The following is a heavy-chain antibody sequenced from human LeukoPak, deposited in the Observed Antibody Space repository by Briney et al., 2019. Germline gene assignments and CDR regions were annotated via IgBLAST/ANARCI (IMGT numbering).Heavy chain of an antibody. CDR2: IYYTGTT. V-gene: IGHV4-34*01. CDR1: GGSFSGFY. D-gene: IGHD3-22*01. CDR3: ARDQGGVYYDSSGYPNSLFDY. Sequence: SETLSLTCEVYGGSFSGFYWSWIRQSPGKGLEWIGEIYYTGTTNYNPSLKSRVTISIDKSKKQMSLKLSSVTAADTAVYYCARDQGGVYYDSSGYPNSLFDYWGQGTLVTVSS. J-gene: IGHJ4*02.